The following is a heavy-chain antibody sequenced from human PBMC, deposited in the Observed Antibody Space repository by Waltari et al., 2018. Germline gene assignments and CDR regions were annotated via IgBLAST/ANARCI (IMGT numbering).Heavy chain of an antibody. Sequence: QVQLVESGGGVVQPGGSLRLSCVASGFTFRNYGMPWVRQAPGKWLGGVAFMTYDGDKKYYGDSMKGRFTISRDTSKNTLSLEMNTLRTDDTAVYYCARGNGYCISGVCKRWVDAWGQGILVTASS. CDR2: MTYDGDKK. V-gene: IGHV3-30*02. J-gene: IGHJ5*02. D-gene: IGHD2-8*01. CDR1: GFTFRNYG. CDR3: ARGNGYCISGVCKRWVDA.